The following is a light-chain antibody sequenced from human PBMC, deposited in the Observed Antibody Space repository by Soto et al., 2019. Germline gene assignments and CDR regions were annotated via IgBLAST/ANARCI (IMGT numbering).Light chain of an antibody. J-gene: IGKJ4*01. CDR1: QDINRW. V-gene: IGKV1-12*01. CDR3: QQARAFPLT. CDR2: GAS. Sequence: DIQMTQSPSSVSASIGDRVTITCRASQDINRWLSWYQKRPGKAPRFLIYGASTLQSGVPSRFSGSGFGTDFTLTISSLQPEDFATYYCQQARAFPLTFGGGTKVEIK.